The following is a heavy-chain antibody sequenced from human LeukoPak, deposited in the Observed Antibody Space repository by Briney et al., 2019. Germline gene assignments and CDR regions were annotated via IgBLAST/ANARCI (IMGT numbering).Heavy chain of an antibody. Sequence: GGSLRLSCAASGFSFSATWMHWVRQSPGKGLVWVARITSDGFSTTYAESVKGRFTISRDNANNTLYLQMNSLRVEDTAIYYCARDWYHAIDYWGQGALVTVSS. D-gene: IGHD1-14*01. V-gene: IGHV3-74*03. CDR1: GFSFSATW. J-gene: IGHJ4*02. CDR2: ITSDGFST. CDR3: ARDWYHAIDY.